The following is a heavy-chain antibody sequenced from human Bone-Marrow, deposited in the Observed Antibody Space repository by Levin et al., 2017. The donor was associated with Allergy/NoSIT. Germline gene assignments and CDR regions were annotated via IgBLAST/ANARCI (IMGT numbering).Heavy chain of an antibody. Sequence: SQTLSLTCTVSGGSISSSSYYWGWIRQPPGKGLEWIGSIFYTGNTYYNPSLKSRVTISVDTSKNQFSLKLTSVTAADTAVYYCARHTVTIIWGQGTLVTVSS. V-gene: IGHV4-39*01. CDR1: GGSISSSSYY. J-gene: IGHJ4*02. D-gene: IGHD4-17*01. CDR2: IFYTGNT. CDR3: ARHTVTII.